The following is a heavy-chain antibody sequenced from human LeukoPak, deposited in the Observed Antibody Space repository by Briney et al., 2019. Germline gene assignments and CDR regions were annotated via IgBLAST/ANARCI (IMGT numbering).Heavy chain of an antibody. V-gene: IGHV1-18*01. CDR1: GYTFTSYG. CDR3: ARVQYYDFWSGYYWPSYYMDV. J-gene: IGHJ6*03. D-gene: IGHD3-3*01. Sequence: GASVKVSCKASGYTFTSYGISWVRQAPGQGLEWMGWISAYNGNTNYAQKLQGRVTMTTDTSTSTAYMELRSLRSDDTAVYYCARVQYYDFWSGYYWPSYYMDVWGKGTTVTVSS. CDR2: ISAYNGNT.